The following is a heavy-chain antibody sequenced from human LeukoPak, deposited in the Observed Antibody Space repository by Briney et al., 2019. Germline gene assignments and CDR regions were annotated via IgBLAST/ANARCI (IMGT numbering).Heavy chain of an antibody. J-gene: IGHJ4*02. CDR3: AKERSGVVPAAPDY. V-gene: IGHV3-13*01. CDR1: GFLFTKYD. D-gene: IGHD2-2*01. CDR2: IDRDGVT. Sequence: PGGSLRLSCAASGFLFTKYDMHWVRQVTGKGLEWVSGIDRDGVTYYSGSVRGRFTTSRDNAKNSLDLQMNSLRAEDTAVYYCAKERSGVVPAAPDYWGQGTLVTVSS.